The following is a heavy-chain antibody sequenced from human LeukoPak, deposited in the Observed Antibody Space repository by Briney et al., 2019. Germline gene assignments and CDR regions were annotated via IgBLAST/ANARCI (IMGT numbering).Heavy chain of an antibody. CDR2: ISGNGGST. D-gene: IGHD3-10*01. Sequence: GGSLRLSCAASGFIFSNFAMSWVRQAPGKGLEWVAGISGNGGSTSYAHSVKGRFNISRDNPKKTVDLQMNNLRAEDTAVYYCARGDGSGSYYTQPDYWGQGTLVTVSS. CDR3: ARGDGSGSYYTQPDY. J-gene: IGHJ4*02. V-gene: IGHV3-23*01. CDR1: GFIFSNFA.